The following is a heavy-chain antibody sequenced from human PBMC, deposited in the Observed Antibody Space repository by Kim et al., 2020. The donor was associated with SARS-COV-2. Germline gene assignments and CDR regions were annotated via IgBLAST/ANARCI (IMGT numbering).Heavy chain of an antibody. CDR3: AKGQQLVPFDY. CDR1: EFTFSSYG. Sequence: GGSLRLSCAASEFTFSSYGMHWVRQAPGKGLEWVAVISYDGSNKYYADSVKGRFTISRDNSKNTLYLQMNSLRAEDTAVYYCAKGQQLVPFDYWGQGTLVTVSS. J-gene: IGHJ4*02. CDR2: ISYDGSNK. V-gene: IGHV3-30*18. D-gene: IGHD6-13*01.